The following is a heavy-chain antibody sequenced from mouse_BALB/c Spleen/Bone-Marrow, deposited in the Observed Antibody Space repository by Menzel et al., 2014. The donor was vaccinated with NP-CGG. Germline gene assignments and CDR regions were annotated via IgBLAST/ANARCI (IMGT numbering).Heavy chain of an antibody. Sequence: EVKLVESGGGLVQPGGSLKLSCAASGFTFSSYTMSWARQTPEKRLEWVTYISNGGVSTYYADAVKGRFTISRDNAKNTLYLQMSSLKSEDTAMYYCTRDGYDVGGAMDYWGQGTSVTVSS. V-gene: IGHV5-12-2*01. CDR3: TRDGYDVGGAMDY. J-gene: IGHJ4*01. CDR2: ISNGGVST. D-gene: IGHD2-2*01. CDR1: GFTFSSYT.